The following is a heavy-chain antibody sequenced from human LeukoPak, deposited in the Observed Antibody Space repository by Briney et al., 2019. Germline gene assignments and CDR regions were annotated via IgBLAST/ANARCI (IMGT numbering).Heavy chain of an antibody. CDR3: AKTDSVVITHTVDY. Sequence: PGGSLRLSCAAFGFTFSSYAMTWVRQAPGKGLEWVASISGSASSTYYADSVRGRFTISRDNSKNTLSLQMNSLRAEDTALYYCAKTDSVVITHTVDYWGQGTLVTVSS. J-gene: IGHJ4*02. CDR1: GFTFSSYA. CDR2: ISGSASST. D-gene: IGHD3-22*01. V-gene: IGHV3-23*01.